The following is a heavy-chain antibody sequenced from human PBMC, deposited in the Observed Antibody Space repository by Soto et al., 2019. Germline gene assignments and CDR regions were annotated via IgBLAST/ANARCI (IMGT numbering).Heavy chain of an antibody. D-gene: IGHD1-26*01. CDR1: DSTVRGAC. V-gene: IGHV3-15*01. J-gene: IGHJ6*02. CDR3: TTGRELLGSYYYYGMDV. CDR2: IKSKTDGGTT. Sequence: PCGSLRHSGAVADSTVRGACSSWVRQAPGKGLEWVGRIKSKTDGGTTDYAAPVKGRFTISRDDSKNTLYLQMNSLKTEDTAVYYCTTGRELLGSYYYYGMDVWGQGTTVTVSS.